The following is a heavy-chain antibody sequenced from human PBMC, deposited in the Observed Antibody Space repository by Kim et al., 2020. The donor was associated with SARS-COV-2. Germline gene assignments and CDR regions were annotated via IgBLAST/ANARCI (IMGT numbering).Heavy chain of an antibody. D-gene: IGHD3-22*01. Sequence: SVKVSCKASGGTFSSYAISWVRQAPGQGLEWMGGIIPIFGTANYAQKFQGRVTITADESTSTAYMELSSLRSEDTAVYYCARGGYYDSSGYYHEDYYYGMDVWGQGTTVTVSS. J-gene: IGHJ6*02. V-gene: IGHV1-69*13. CDR1: GGTFSSYA. CDR2: IIPIFGTA. CDR3: ARGGYYDSSGYYHEDYYYGMDV.